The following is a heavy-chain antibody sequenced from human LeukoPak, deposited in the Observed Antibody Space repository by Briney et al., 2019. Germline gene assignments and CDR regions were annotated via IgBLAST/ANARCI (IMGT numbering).Heavy chain of an antibody. Sequence: PPETLSLTCAVYGGSFSGYYWSWIRQSPGKGLEWIGYVSDRGGTNYNPSLKSRVTISVDTSKNQFSLKLRSVTAADTAVYYCARDGGYDRPGIDYWGQGTLVTVSS. CDR3: ARDGGYDRPGIDY. J-gene: IGHJ4*02. D-gene: IGHD5-12*01. CDR2: VSDRGGT. CDR1: GGSFSGYY. V-gene: IGHV4-59*01.